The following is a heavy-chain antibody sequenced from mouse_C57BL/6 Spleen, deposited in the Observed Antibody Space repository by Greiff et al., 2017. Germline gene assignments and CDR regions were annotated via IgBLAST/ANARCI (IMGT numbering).Heavy chain of an antibody. CDR1: GYTFTSYW. CDR2: INPSNGGT. Sequence: QVQLQQSGTELVKPGASVKLSCKASGYTFTSYWMHWVKQRPGQGLEWIGNINPSNGGTNYNEKFKSKATLTVDKSSSTAYMQLSSLTSEDSAVYYCARSRYDHWYFDVWGTGTTVTVSS. D-gene: IGHD1-1*01. V-gene: IGHV1-53*01. J-gene: IGHJ1*03. CDR3: ARSRYDHWYFDV.